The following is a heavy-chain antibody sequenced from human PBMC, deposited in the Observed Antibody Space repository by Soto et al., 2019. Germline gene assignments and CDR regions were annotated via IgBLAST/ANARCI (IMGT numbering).Heavy chain of an antibody. CDR3: ARDLEWLHGGY. CDR1: GGTFSSYA. Sequence: QVQLVQSGAEVKKPGSSLKVSCKASGGTFSSYAISWVRQAPGVGLVWMGGIIPIFGTANYARKFQGRVTITADKSTSTAYMELSSLRSEDTAVYYCARDLEWLHGGYWGQGTLVTVSS. J-gene: IGHJ4*02. CDR2: IIPIFGTA. V-gene: IGHV1-69*06. D-gene: IGHD1-1*01.